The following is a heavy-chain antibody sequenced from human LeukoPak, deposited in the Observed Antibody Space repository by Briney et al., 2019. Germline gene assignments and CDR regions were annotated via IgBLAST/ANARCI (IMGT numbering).Heavy chain of an antibody. Sequence: SETLSLTCTVSGGSISSGSYYWSWIRQPAGKGLEWIGRIYTSGSTNYNPSLKSRVTISVDTSKNQFSLKLSSVTAADTAVYYCAKDIYDFWSGFDNWGQGTLVTVSS. V-gene: IGHV4-61*02. J-gene: IGHJ4*02. CDR2: IYTSGST. CDR1: GGSISSGSYY. D-gene: IGHD3-3*01. CDR3: AKDIYDFWSGFDN.